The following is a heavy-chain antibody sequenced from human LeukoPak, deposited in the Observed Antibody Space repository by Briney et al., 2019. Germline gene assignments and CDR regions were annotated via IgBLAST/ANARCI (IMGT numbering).Heavy chain of an antibody. V-gene: IGHV1-18*01. CDR2: ISAYSGNT. Sequence: GASVKVSCKASGYTFTSYGISWVRQAPGQGLEWMGWISAYSGNTNYAQKFQGRVTMTTDTSTSTAYMELRSLRSDDTAVYYCARDSSGWYHWFDPWGQGTRVTVSS. J-gene: IGHJ5*02. D-gene: IGHD6-19*01. CDR1: GYTFTSYG. CDR3: ARDSSGWYHWFDP.